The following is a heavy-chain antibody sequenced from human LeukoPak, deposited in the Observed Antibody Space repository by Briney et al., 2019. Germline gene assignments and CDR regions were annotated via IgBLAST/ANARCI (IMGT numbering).Heavy chain of an antibody. CDR1: GFIFSSYA. Sequence: PGGSLRLSCAASGFIFSSYAMSWVRQAPGKGLEWVSAISGSGDTTYSADSVKGRFTISRDNSKNRLYLQMNSLRAEDTAVYYCARMTVGFSIFDYWGQGTLVIVSS. D-gene: IGHD3-3*01. J-gene: IGHJ4*02. CDR2: ISGSGDTT. V-gene: IGHV3-23*01. CDR3: ARMTVGFSIFDY.